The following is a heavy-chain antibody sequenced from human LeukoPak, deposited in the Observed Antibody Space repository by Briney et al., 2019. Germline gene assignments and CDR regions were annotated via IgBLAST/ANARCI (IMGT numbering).Heavy chain of an antibody. Sequence: PGGSLRLSCAASGFTFSSYAMHWVRQAPGKGLEWVAVISYDGSNKYYADSVKGRFTISRDNSKNTLYLQMNSLRAEDTAVYYCARVGPPGGVLESYFGYWGQGTLVTVSS. CDR1: GFTFSSYA. CDR3: ARVGPPGGVLESYFGY. D-gene: IGHD3-3*02. J-gene: IGHJ4*02. CDR2: ISYDGSNK. V-gene: IGHV3-30-3*01.